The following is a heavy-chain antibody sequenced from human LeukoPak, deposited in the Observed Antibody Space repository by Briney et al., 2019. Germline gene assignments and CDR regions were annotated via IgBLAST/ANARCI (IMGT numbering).Heavy chain of an antibody. Sequence: SGPTLVNPTQTLTLTCTFSGFSLSTSGGGVGCIRQPPVKALEWLALIYCDDDKRYSPSLKSRLTITHDTSKNQLVLTMPNMDPVDTATYYCAHRPHGSSGYKNRYFDYWGQGTLVTVSS. J-gene: IGHJ4*02. V-gene: IGHV2-5*02. CDR3: AHRPHGSSGYKNRYFDY. CDR2: IYCDDDK. CDR1: GFSLSTSGGG. D-gene: IGHD3-22*01.